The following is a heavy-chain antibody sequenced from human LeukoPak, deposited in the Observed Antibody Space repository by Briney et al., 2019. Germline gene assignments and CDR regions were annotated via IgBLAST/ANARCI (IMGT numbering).Heavy chain of an antibody. V-gene: IGHV1-46*01. CDR1: GYTFTSYY. J-gene: IGHJ4*02. CDR3: ARLNYDILTGPEYRRRHFDY. D-gene: IGHD3-9*01. Sequence: GASVKVSCKASGYTFTSYYMHWVRQAPGQGLEWMGIINPSGGSTSYAQKFQGRVTMTRDMSTSTVYMELSSLRSEDTAVYYCARLNYDILTGPEYRRRHFDYWGQGTLVTVSS. CDR2: INPSGGST.